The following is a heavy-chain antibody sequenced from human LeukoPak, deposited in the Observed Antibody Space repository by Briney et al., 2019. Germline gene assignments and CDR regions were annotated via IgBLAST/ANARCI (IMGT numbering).Heavy chain of an antibody. J-gene: IGHJ6*04. D-gene: IGHD2-15*01. CDR2: ISSSSSYI. CDR3: ARVPHCSGGSCYSFNYYGMDV. Sequence: GGSLRLSCAASGFTFSSYSMNWVRQPPGKWLEWLSSISSSSSYIYYADSVKGRFTISRDNAKNSLYLQMNSLRAEDTAVYYCARVPHCSGGSCYSFNYYGMDVWGKGTTVTVSS. V-gene: IGHV3-21*01. CDR1: GFTFSSYS.